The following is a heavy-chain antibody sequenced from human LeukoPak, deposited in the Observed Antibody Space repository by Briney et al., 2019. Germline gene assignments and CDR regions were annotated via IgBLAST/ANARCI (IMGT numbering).Heavy chain of an antibody. CDR2: INPNSGGT. CDR1: GYTFTGYY. J-gene: IGHJ4*02. CDR3: ARADLAYYYDSTYYFDY. Sequence: ASVKVSCKASGYTFTGYYMHWVRQAPGQGLEWMGWINPNSGGTNYAQKFQGRVTMTRDTSISTAYMELSRLRSDDTAVYYCARADLAYYYDSTYYFDYWGQGTLVTVSS. D-gene: IGHD3-22*01. V-gene: IGHV1-2*02.